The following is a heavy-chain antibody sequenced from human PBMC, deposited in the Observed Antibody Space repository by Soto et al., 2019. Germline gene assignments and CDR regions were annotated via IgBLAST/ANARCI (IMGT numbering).Heavy chain of an antibody. J-gene: IGHJ6*04. Sequence: ASVKVSCKASGYNFTNYHIHWVRQAPGQGLEWMGWISSYTGNTYYQHSANTEYAQKFQCRVSLTTDTSTTTADLELRGLRSADTAVYYCARKAPAVVGLSYYGRDVWGTGTTFTVSS. V-gene: IGHV1-18*04. CDR3: ARKAPAVVGLSYYGRDV. D-gene: IGHD6-19*01. CDR2: ISSYTGNTYYQHSANT. CDR1: GYNFTNYH.